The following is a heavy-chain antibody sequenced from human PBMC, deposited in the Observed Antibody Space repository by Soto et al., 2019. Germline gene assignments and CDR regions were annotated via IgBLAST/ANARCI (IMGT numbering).Heavy chain of an antibody. CDR2: IYYSGLT. J-gene: IGHJ1*01. V-gene: IGHV4-31*03. CDR3: ARSRSYYVEDFQK. CDR1: GDSISTEGYY. Sequence: SETLSLTCSVSGDSISTEGYYWSWIRQHPGKGLEWIGYIYYSGLTSYNPSLKSRVTISRATSKNQFYLKLSSVTAADTAVYFCARSRSYYVEDFQKWGQGTLVTVSS. D-gene: IGHD1-26*01.